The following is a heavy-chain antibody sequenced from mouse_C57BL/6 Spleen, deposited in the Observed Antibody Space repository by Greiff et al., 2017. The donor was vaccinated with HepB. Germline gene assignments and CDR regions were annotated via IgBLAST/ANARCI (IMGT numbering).Heavy chain of an antibody. CDR2: IYPRSGNT. CDR1: GYTFTSYG. CDR3: ARRGLDYSNF. V-gene: IGHV1-81*01. J-gene: IGHJ2*01. D-gene: IGHD2-5*01. Sequence: QVQLKESGAELARPGASVKLSCKASGYTFTSYGISWVKQRTGQGLEWIGEIYPRSGNTYYNEKFKGKATLTADKSSSTAYMELRSLTSEDSAVYFCARRGLDYSNFWGQGTTLTVSS.